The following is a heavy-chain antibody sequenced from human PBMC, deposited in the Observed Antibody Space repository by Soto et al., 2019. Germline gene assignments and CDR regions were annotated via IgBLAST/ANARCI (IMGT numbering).Heavy chain of an antibody. CDR3: ARAQFYSGSGRYNNLMFDP. CDR1: GFTLTGYV. CDR2: IKSKSGDT. D-gene: IGHD3-10*01. J-gene: IGHJ5*02. Sequence: APAQVSCTADGFTLTGYVFHWVRQAPGQGPEWMGLIKSKSGDTHYSEKFHGRVTMSLDRSNNQFSLTLNSVTAADTAVYYCARAQFYSGSGRYNNLMFDPRGQGTQVTVSS. V-gene: IGHV1-2*06.